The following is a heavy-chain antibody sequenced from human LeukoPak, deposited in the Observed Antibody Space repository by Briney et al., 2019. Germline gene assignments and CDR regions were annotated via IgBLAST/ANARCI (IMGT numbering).Heavy chain of an antibody. CDR2: ISSSSTYT. V-gene: IGHV3-21*01. CDR3: ARESRSVVTRYFQH. CDR1: GFTFSSYS. Sequence: GGSLRLSCAASGFTFSSYSMNWVRQAPGKGLEWVSSISSSSTYTYYADSVKGRFTISRDNAKNSLYLQMNSLRADDTAIYYCARESRSVVTRYFQHWGQGTLVTVSS. J-gene: IGHJ1*01. D-gene: IGHD4-23*01.